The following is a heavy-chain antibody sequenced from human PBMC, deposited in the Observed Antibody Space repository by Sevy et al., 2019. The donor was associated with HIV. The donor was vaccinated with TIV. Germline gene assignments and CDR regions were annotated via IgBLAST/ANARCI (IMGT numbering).Heavy chain of an antibody. CDR2: IKRKTDGGTA. V-gene: IGHV3-15*07. J-gene: IGHJ4*02. Sequence: GGSLRLSCAASGFTFNAAWMTWVRQAPGKGLEWVGRIKRKTDGGTADYAASVNGRFTISRDDSKNTVFLQMNSLKTEDTAVYHCTTSGRHWDCFDYWGQGTRVTVSS. D-gene: IGHD5-12*01. CDR1: GFTFNAAW. CDR3: TTSGRHWDCFDY.